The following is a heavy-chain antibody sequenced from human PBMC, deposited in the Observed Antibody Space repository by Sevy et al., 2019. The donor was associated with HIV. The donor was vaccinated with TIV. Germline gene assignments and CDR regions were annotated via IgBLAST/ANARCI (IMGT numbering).Heavy chain of an antibody. J-gene: IGHJ4*02. CDR3: TTDPGQSKWLLLYYFDK. V-gene: IGHV3-15*01. D-gene: IGHD3-22*01. CDR2: TKSKSDGRTT. Sequence: GGSLRLSCAASGFSFSNAWMSWVRQAPGKGLEWVGRTKSKSDGRTTDHAAPVKARFTISRDDSKSTLYLEMNNLKTVDTAVYYCTTDPGQSKWLLLYYFDKWGQGTLVTVSS. CDR1: GFSFSNAW.